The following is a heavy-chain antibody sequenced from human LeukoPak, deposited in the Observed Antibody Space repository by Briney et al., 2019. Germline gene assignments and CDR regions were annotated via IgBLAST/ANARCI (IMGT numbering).Heavy chain of an antibody. CDR2: ISGSGGST. V-gene: IGHV3-23*01. D-gene: IGHD2-21*02. CDR3: AKDLGGDLIFDY. CDR1: GFTFSSYA. J-gene: IGHJ4*02. Sequence: GGSLRLSCAASGFTFSSYAMSWVRQAPGKGLEWVSAISGSGGSTYYADSVKGRFTISRDNSKNTLYLQMNSLRAEATAVYYCAKDLGGDLIFDYWGQGTLVTVSS.